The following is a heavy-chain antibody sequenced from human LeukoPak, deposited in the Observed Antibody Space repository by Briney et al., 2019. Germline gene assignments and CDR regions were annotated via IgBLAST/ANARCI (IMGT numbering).Heavy chain of an antibody. CDR1: GGSFGGYY. V-gene: IGHV4-34*01. D-gene: IGHD2-15*01. CDR3: ASEGYCSGGSCYSAY. CDR2: INHSGST. Sequence: SETLSLTCAVDGGSFGGYYWSWSRQPPGKGLEWIGEINHSGSTNYNPSLKSRVTISGDTSKNQFSLKLSSVTAADTAMYYCASEGYCSGGSCYSAYWGQGTLVTVSS. J-gene: IGHJ4*02.